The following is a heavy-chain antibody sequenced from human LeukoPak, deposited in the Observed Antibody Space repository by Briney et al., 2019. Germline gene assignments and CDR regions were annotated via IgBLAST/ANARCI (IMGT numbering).Heavy chain of an antibody. V-gene: IGHV3-66*01. J-gene: IGHJ4*02. CDR3: ARDNKIGGSYYLG. Sequence: GGSLRLSCAASRFTVSSNYMSWVRQAPGKGLEWVSLICGSGTTGYADSVKGRFTISRDSSKNTLYLQMNSLRAEDTAVYYCARDNKIGGSYYLGWGQGTLVTVSS. D-gene: IGHD1-26*01. CDR2: ICGSGTT. CDR1: RFTVSSNY.